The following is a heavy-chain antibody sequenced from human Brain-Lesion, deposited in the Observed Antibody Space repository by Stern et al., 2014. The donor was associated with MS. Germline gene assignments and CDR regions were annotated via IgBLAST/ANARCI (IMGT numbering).Heavy chain of an antibody. D-gene: IGHD3-10*01. V-gene: IGHV4-39*01. Sequence: QLQLQESGPGLVKPSETLSLTCTVSGGSISSSSYYWGWIRQPPGKGLEWIGSIYYRGSTYYNPSLKSRVTISIDTSKNPFPLRLSSVTAADTAVYFCAKLWLGELPESPFDYWGQGTLVTVSS. CDR2: IYYRGST. CDR3: AKLWLGELPESPFDY. J-gene: IGHJ4*02. CDR1: GGSISSSSYY.